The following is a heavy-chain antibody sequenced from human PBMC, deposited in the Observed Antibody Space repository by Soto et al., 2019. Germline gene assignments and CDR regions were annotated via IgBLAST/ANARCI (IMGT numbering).Heavy chain of an antibody. V-gene: IGHV1-2*02. CDR3: ARDFGGYSYGYNWFEP. CDR1: GYTFTGYY. Sequence: QVQLVQSGAEVKKPGASVKVSCKASGYTFTGYYMHWVRQAPGQGLEWMGWINPNSGGTNYAQKFQGRVTMTRDTSISTAYMELSRLRSDDTAVYSCARDFGGYSYGYNWFEPSGKGTLVTVSS. J-gene: IGHJ5*02. D-gene: IGHD5-18*01. CDR2: INPNSGGT.